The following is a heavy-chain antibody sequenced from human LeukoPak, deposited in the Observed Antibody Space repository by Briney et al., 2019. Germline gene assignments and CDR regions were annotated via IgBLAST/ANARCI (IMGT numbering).Heavy chain of an antibody. J-gene: IGHJ3*02. CDR2: INPNSGGT. Sequence: ASVKVSCKTSGYTFSGNYVHWVRQAPGQGLEWMGWINPNSGGTTYAQKFQGRVTITRDTSISTAYMELSRLRSDDTAVYFCARQIVGVIAFDTWGQGTVVTVSS. V-gene: IGHV1-2*02. CDR1: GYTFSGNY. D-gene: IGHD3-3*01. CDR3: ARQIVGVIAFDT.